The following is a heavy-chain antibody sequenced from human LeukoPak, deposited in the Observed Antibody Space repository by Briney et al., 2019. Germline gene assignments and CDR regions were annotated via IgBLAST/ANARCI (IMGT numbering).Heavy chain of an antibody. D-gene: IGHD3-22*01. J-gene: IGHJ5*01. CDR2: ITSSGEAT. Sequence: PGGSLRLSCAASGFTFSVYAMSWVRQGTGKGLEWVSSITSSGEATYYADSVRGRLTISRDNSRYTLYLQMNSLTAEDTAVYYCAKDRPNYYQSNGHYYRRDGDSWGQGTLVTVSS. CDR1: GFTFSVYA. CDR3: AKDRPNYYQSNGHYYRRDGDS. V-gene: IGHV3-23*01.